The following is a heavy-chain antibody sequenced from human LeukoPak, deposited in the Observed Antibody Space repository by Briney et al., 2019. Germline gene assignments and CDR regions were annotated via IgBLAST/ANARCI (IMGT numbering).Heavy chain of an antibody. CDR1: GGSISSGNW. CDR3: ARVSPAVYDSSGRYFDY. V-gene: IGHV4-4*02. D-gene: IGHD3-22*01. Sequence: SETLSLTCAVSGGSISSGNWWSWVRPSPGKGLEWIGRIYTSGSTNYNPSLKSRVTMSVDTSKNQFSLKLSSVTAADTAVYYCARVSPAVYDSSGRYFDYWGQGTLVTVSS. CDR2: IYTSGST. J-gene: IGHJ4*02.